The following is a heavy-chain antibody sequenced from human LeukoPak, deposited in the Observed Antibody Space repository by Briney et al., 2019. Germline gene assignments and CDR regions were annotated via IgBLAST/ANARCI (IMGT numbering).Heavy chain of an antibody. Sequence: GGSLKISCKAFGYHFSTCWIGWARPMPGKGLEWMGIIYPGDSDTRYSPSFRGQVTISADKSISTAYLQWSSLKASDTAMFYCARSGFYDSTGPNAFDIWGQGTMVTVSS. CDR3: ARSGFYDSTGPNAFDI. D-gene: IGHD3-22*01. CDR1: GYHFSTCW. V-gene: IGHV5-51*01. J-gene: IGHJ3*02. CDR2: IYPGDSDT.